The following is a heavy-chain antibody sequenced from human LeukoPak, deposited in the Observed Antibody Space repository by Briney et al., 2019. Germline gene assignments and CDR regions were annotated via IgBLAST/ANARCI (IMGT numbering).Heavy chain of an antibody. V-gene: IGHV3-74*01. Sequence: GGSLRLSCAASGFTFSSYWMHWVRHTPGEGLVWVSRIKSDGSSTSYADSVKGRFNISRDNAKNTLYLQMNSLRAEDTAVYYCARDGYSFGHDFDYWGQGTLVTVSS. CDR1: GFTFSSYW. D-gene: IGHD5-18*01. J-gene: IGHJ4*02. CDR2: IKSDGSST. CDR3: ARDGYSFGHDFDY.